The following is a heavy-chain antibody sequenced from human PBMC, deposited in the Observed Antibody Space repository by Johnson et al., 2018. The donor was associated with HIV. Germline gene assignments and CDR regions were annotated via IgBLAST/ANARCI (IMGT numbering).Heavy chain of an antibody. J-gene: IGHJ3*02. D-gene: IGHD3-22*01. Sequence: VQLVESGGGVVRPGGSLRLYCAASGFTFDDYGMSWVRQAPGKGLEWVSGINWNGGSTDYADSVRGRFTISRDNAKSSLYLQMNSPRAEDTALYYCARGFNSGYNDAFDIWGQGTMVTVSS. CDR2: INWNGGST. V-gene: IGHV3-20*04. CDR1: GFTFDDYG. CDR3: ARGFNSGYNDAFDI.